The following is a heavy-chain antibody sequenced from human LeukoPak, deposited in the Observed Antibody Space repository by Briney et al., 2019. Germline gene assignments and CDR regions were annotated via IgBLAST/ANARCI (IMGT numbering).Heavy chain of an antibody. D-gene: IGHD3-10*01. Sequence: SETLSLTCAVYGGSFSGYYWSWIRQPPGKGLEWIGEINHSGSTNYNPSLKSRVTISVDTSKNQFSLKLSSETAADTAVYYCARGRGIRGSAFDIWGQGTMVTVSS. CDR1: GGSFSGYY. V-gene: IGHV4-34*01. CDR2: INHSGST. J-gene: IGHJ3*02. CDR3: ARGRGIRGSAFDI.